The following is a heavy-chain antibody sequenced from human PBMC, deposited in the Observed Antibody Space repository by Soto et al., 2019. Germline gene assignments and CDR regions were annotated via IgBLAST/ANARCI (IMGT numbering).Heavy chain of an antibody. J-gene: IGHJ4*02. CDR1: GFSFRSYG. CDR3: SAGSYSSGWYFDY. V-gene: IGHV3-30*03. CDR2: ISYDGSNK. Sequence: QVQLVESGGGVVQPGRSLRLSCAASGFSFRSYGMHWVRQAPGKGLEWVAVISYDGSNKYYADSVKGRFTISRDNSKNTLYLQMNSLRAEDTAVYYCSAGSYSSGWYFDYWGQGTLVTVSS. D-gene: IGHD6-19*01.